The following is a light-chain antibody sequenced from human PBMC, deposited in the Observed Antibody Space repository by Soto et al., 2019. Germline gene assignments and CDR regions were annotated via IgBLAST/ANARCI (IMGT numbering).Light chain of an antibody. CDR1: QSVSSN. CDR2: AAS. Sequence: EIVMTQSPATLSVSPGEGATLSCRASQSVSSNLAWYQQKPGQAPTLLIYAASTRATGIPARFRGSGAGTEFTLTITSLQSEDFAVYYCQQYNNWPPLTFGGGTEVEIK. J-gene: IGKJ4*01. CDR3: QQYNNWPPLT. V-gene: IGKV3-15*01.